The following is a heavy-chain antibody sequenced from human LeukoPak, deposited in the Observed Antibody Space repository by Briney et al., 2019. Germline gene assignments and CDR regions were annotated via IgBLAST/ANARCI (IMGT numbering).Heavy chain of an antibody. CDR1: GGSISSYY. Sequence: PSETLSLTCTVSGGSISSYYWSWIRQPPGKGLEWIGYIYYSGSTNYNPSLKSRVTISVDTSKNQFSLKLSSVTAADTAVYYCARERGLWGIAAAGREDYYYYYMDVWGKGTTVTVSS. V-gene: IGHV4-59*01. D-gene: IGHD6-13*01. J-gene: IGHJ6*03. CDR2: IYYSGST. CDR3: ARERGLWGIAAAGREDYYYYYMDV.